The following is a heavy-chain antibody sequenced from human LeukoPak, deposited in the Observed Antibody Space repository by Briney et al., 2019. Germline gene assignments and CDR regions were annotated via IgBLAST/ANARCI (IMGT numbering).Heavy chain of an antibody. J-gene: IGHJ5*02. V-gene: IGHV4-59*01. CDR1: GGSISGYH. D-gene: IGHD2-2*01. CDR3: ARCLRQLHPTSLYWFDP. Sequence: KPSETLSLTCNVSGGSISGYHWSWIRQPPGKGLEWLGYIYYSGSSNYNPSLKSRVTISVDTSKNQFSLKLSSVTAADTAVYYCARCLRQLHPTSLYWFDPWGQGTLVTVSS. CDR2: IYYSGSS.